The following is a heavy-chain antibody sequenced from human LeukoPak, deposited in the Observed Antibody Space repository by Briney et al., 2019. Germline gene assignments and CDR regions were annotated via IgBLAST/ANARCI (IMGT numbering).Heavy chain of an antibody. D-gene: IGHD4-11*01. CDR3: ASRTVTTDFDY. J-gene: IGHJ4*02. V-gene: IGHV4-39*01. Sequence: SETLSLTCTVSGGSISSSSYYWGWIRQPPGKGLEWIGSIYYSGSTYYNPSLKSRVTISVDTSKNQFSLKLSSVTAADTAVYYCASRTVTTDFDYWGQGTLVTVSS. CDR1: GGSISSSSYY. CDR2: IYYSGST.